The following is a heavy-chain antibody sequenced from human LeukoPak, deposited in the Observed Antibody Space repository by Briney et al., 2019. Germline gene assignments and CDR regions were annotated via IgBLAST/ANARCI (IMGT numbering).Heavy chain of an antibody. Sequence: SETLSVTCTVSGGSINSYYWSWIRQPPGKGLEWIGYIYHSGSTNYNPSLKSRVTISVDTSKNQLSLKLNSVTAADTAVYYCAAAPMGAGWFDPWGQGTLVTVSS. CDR1: GGSINSYY. CDR3: AAAPMGAGWFDP. CDR2: IYHSGST. D-gene: IGHD3-16*01. V-gene: IGHV4-59*01. J-gene: IGHJ5*02.